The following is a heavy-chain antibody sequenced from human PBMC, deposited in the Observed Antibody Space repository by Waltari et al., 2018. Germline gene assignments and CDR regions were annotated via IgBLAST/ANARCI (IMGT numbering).Heavy chain of an antibody. Sequence: EVQLVNSGGGLVQRGGALRPPCAASGFPFRSHWMHWVRHPPGGGLVWVEHINDEGTYIRHTDPGRGRFVVSRDNARNTLYLDMNSVSDDDTAVYFCASFGIDWQEAIWSQGTLVTVSS. CDR2: INDEGTYI. V-gene: IGHV3-74*01. CDR1: GFPFRSHW. CDR3: ASFGIDWQEAI. J-gene: IGHJ4*02. D-gene: IGHD3-9*01.